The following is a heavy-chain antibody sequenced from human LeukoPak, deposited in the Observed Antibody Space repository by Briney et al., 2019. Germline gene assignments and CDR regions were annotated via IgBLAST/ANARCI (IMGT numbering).Heavy chain of an antibody. CDR2: IYYSGST. V-gene: IGHV4-30-4*01. CDR3: ARGVVPLRFLEWLLFDY. Sequence: SETLSLTCTVSGGSISSGDYYWSWIRQSPGKGLEWIGYIYYSGSTSYNPSLKSRVTISVDTSKNQFSLRLTSVTAADTAVYCCARGVVPLRFLEWLLFDYWGQGTLVTVSS. CDR1: GGSISSGDYY. D-gene: IGHD3-3*01. J-gene: IGHJ4*02.